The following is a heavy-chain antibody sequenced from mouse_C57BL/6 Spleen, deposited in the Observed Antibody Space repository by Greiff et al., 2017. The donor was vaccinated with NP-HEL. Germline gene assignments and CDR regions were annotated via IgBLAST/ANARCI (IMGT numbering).Heavy chain of an antibody. CDR3: ARHEEGAYYSNYGEGYYAMDY. D-gene: IGHD2-5*01. Sequence: QVQLQQSGAELVKPGASVKLSCKASGYTFTEYTIHWVKQRSGQGLEWIGWFYPGSGSIKYNEKFKDKATLTADKSSSTGYMELSRLTSEDSAVYFCARHEEGAYYSNYGEGYYAMDYWGQGTSVTVSS. CDR1: GYTFTEYT. J-gene: IGHJ4*01. V-gene: IGHV1-62-2*01. CDR2: FYPGSGSI.